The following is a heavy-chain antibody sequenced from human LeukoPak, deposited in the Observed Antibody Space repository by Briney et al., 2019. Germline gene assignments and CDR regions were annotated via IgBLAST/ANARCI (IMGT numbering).Heavy chain of an antibody. V-gene: IGHV3-21*01. CDR3: ARDRFALMDV. CDR2: ISSSSSYI. D-gene: IGHD3-3*01. Sequence: PGGSLRLSCAASGFTVSSNYMSWVRQAPGKGLEWVSSISSSSSYIYYADSVKGRFTISRDNAKNSLYLQMNSLRAEDTAVYYCARDRFALMDVWGQGTTVTVSS. J-gene: IGHJ6*02. CDR1: GFTVSSNY.